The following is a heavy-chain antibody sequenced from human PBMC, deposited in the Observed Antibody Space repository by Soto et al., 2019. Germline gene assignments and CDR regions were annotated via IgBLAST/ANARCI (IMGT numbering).Heavy chain of an antibody. CDR2: IDYSWIT. J-gene: IGHJ6*03. Sequence: QVQLQESGPGLVQPSETLSLTCTVAGGSISSYYWSWIRQPPGKGLEWIGYIDYSWITNYNPSLRDRVTTAVDTFENQVSLMLSSVTASDTAVYYCARSYRRYCSGASGYSDYYYCMDVGGKAATFTISS. CDR1: GGSISSYY. D-gene: IGHD2-15*01. CDR3: ARSYRRYCSGASGYSDYYYCMDV. V-gene: IGHV4-59*01.